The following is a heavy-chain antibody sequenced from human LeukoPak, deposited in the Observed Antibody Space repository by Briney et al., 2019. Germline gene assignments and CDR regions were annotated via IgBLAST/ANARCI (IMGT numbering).Heavy chain of an antibody. V-gene: IGHV1-58*01. J-gene: IGHJ3*02. CDR3: ARHVTISGPYDASDI. D-gene: IGHD5-24*01. Sequence: TSVKVSCKASGFTSSPSAVQWVRQGRGQRLERIGWIVVGSGITNYAQKFQERVTITRDTSTSTAHMELSSLRSEDTAVYYCARHVTISGPYDASDIWGQGTMVTVSP. CDR2: IVVGSGIT. CDR1: GFTSSPSA.